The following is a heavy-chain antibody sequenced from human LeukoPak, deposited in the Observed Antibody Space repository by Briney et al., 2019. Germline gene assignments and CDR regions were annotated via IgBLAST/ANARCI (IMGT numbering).Heavy chain of an antibody. CDR2: ISYDGSNK. J-gene: IGHJ4*02. D-gene: IGHD6-19*01. CDR3: ARDMAGLYSSGWYGGNDY. Sequence: PGRSLRLSCAASGFTFSSYAMHWVRQAPGKGLEWEAVISYDGSNKYYADSVKGRFTISRDNSKNTLYLQMNSLRAEDTAVYYCARDMAGLYSSGWYGGNDYWGQGTLVTVSS. CDR1: GFTFSSYA. V-gene: IGHV3-30*04.